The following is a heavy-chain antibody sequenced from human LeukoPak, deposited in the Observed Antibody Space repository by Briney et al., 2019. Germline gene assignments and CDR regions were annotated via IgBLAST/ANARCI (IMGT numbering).Heavy chain of an antibody. J-gene: IGHJ3*02. CDR2: ISAYNGNT. V-gene: IGHV1-18*01. CDR3: AREPQLRYFDWLPLKTPSSDAFDI. Sequence: ASVKVSCKASGYTFTSYGISWVRQAPGQGLEWMGWISAYNGNTNYAQKLQGRVTMTTDTSTSTAYMELRSLRSDDTAVYYCAREPQLRYFDWLPLKTPSSDAFDIWGQGTMVTVSS. D-gene: IGHD3-9*01. CDR1: GYTFTSYG.